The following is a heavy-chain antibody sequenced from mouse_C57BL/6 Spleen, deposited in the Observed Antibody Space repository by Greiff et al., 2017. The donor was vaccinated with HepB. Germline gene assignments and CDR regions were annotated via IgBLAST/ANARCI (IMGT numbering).Heavy chain of an antibody. D-gene: IGHD1-1*01. J-gene: IGHJ3*01. Sequence: QVQLQQPGAELVKPGASVKLSCKASGYTFTSYWMHWVKQRPGQGLEWIGMIHPNSGSTNYNEKFKSKATLTVDKSSSTAYMQLSSLTSEDSAVYYCARNEDLLLLAWFAYWGQGTLVTVSA. V-gene: IGHV1-64*01. CDR1: GYTFTSYW. CDR2: IHPNSGST. CDR3: ARNEDLLLLAWFAY.